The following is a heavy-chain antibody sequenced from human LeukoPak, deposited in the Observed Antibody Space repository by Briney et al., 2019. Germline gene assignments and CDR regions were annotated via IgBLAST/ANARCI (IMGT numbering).Heavy chain of an antibody. CDR1: GGSFSGYY. CDR3: ARGARRGRSSWYDY. D-gene: IGHD6-13*01. Sequence: PSETLTLTCAVYGGSFSGYYWSWIRQPPGKGLEWIGEINHSGSTNYNPSLKSRVTISVDTSKNQFSLKLSSVTAADTAVYYCARGARRGRSSWYDYWGQGTLVTVSS. J-gene: IGHJ4*02. V-gene: IGHV4-34*01. CDR2: INHSGST.